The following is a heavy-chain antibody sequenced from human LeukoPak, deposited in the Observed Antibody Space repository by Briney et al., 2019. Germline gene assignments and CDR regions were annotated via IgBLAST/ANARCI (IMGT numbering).Heavy chain of an antibody. Sequence: SQTLSLTCTVSGGSISSGSDYWSWIRQPAGKGLEWIGRIYTSGSTNYNPSLKSRVTISVDTSKNQFSLKLSSVTAADTAVYYCARDAEYCSSTSCYTRDYFDYWGQGNLVTVSS. CDR1: GGSISSGSDY. V-gene: IGHV4-61*02. D-gene: IGHD2-2*02. CDR3: ARDAEYCSSTSCYTRDYFDY. CDR2: IYTSGST. J-gene: IGHJ4*02.